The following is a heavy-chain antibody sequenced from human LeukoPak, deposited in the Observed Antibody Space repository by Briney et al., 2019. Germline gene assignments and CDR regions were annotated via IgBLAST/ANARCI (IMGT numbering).Heavy chain of an antibody. CDR1: GGSFSGYY. J-gene: IGHJ5*02. D-gene: IGHD6-13*01. Sequence: SETLSLTCAVYGGSFSGYYWSWIRQPPGKGLEWIGEINHSGSTNYNPSLKSRVTISVDTSKNQSSLKLSSVTAADTAVYYCATSSSWSRWFDPWGQGTLVTVSS. CDR3: ATSSSWSRWFDP. CDR2: INHSGST. V-gene: IGHV4-34*01.